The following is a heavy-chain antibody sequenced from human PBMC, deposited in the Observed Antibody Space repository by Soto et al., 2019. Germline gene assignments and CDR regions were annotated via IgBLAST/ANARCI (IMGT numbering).Heavy chain of an antibody. J-gene: IGHJ3*02. CDR3: ARVERGTATTVVDAFDI. CDR2: MSHSGGT. V-gene: IGHV4-34*01. D-gene: IGHD1-1*01. Sequence: QVQLQQWGAGLLKPSETLSLTCAVYGGFVSSGSYYWSWIRQPPGKGLEWIGEMSHSGGTHFNPSLERRVTISVDTSKFQFSLKMSSVTAADPALYYCARVERGTATTVVDAFDIWGPGTMVTVSS. CDR1: GGFVSSGSYY.